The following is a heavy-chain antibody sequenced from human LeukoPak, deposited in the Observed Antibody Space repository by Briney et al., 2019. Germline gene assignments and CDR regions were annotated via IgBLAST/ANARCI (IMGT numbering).Heavy chain of an antibody. CDR3: ARDVVIVGAKNWFDP. V-gene: IGHV3-21*01. J-gene: IGHJ5*02. Sequence: GGSLRLSCAASGFTFSTYEMNWVRQAPGKGLEWVSSISSSSSYIYYADSVKGRFTISRDNAKNSLYLQMNSLRAEDTAVYYCARDVVIVGAKNWFDPWGQGTLVAVSS. D-gene: IGHD1-26*01. CDR2: ISSSSSYI. CDR1: GFTFSTYE.